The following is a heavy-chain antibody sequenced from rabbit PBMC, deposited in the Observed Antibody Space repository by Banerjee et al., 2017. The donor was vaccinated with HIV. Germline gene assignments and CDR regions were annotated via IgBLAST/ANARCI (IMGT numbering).Heavy chain of an antibody. J-gene: IGHJ4*01. CDR3: AINTPHYGGYGGYGYAALDL. D-gene: IGHD6-1*01. Sequence: CWVRQAPGKGLEWIGCIITGSGSTYYASWAKGRFTITRSTSLNTVTLQLNSLTAADTATYFCAINTPHYGGYGGYGYAALDLRGQGTLVTVS. CDR2: IITGSGST. V-gene: IGHV1S43*01.